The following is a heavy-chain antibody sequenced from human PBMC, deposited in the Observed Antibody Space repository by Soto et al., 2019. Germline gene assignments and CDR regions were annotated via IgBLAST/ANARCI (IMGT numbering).Heavy chain of an antibody. J-gene: IGHJ6*02. CDR3: AKGYDILTGNGMDV. Sequence: GGSLRLSCAASGFTFDDYTMHWVRQAPGKGLEWVSLISWDGGSTYYADSVKGRFTISRDNSKNSLYLQMNSLRTEDTAWYYCAKGYDILTGNGMDVWGQGTTVTVSS. CDR2: ISWDGGST. CDR1: GFTFDDYT. D-gene: IGHD3-9*01. V-gene: IGHV3-43*01.